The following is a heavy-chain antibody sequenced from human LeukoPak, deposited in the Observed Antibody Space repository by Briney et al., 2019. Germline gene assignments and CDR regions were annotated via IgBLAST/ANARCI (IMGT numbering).Heavy chain of an antibody. D-gene: IGHD3-22*01. CDR3: AGYASSGRRDALDI. CDR1: GFTFSSYS. CDR2: ITRSSYI. V-gene: IGHV3-21*01. Sequence: PGGSLRLSCAASGFTFSSYSINWVRQAPGKGLEWVSSITRSSYIYYADSVKGRFTISRDNAKNSLYLQMNSLRAEDTAVYYCAGYASSGRRDALDIWGQGTMVTVSS. J-gene: IGHJ3*02.